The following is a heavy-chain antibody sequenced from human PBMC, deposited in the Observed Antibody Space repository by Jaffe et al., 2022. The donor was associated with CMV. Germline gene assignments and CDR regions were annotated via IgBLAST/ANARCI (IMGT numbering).Heavy chain of an antibody. D-gene: IGHD3-10*01. CDR3: ARRAPFGSGHYFDY. V-gene: IGHV4-39*01. Sequence: QLQLQESGPGLVKPSETLSLTCTVSGASNNIDESYWGYIRQAPGQGLEWIATRSYDGIRYNPSLKSRAFMSVDAVKNQLFLSLTSVTAADTAMYYCARRAPFGSGHYFDYWGRGTLVTVSS. J-gene: IGHJ4*02. CDR2: RSYDGI. CDR1: GASNNIDESY.